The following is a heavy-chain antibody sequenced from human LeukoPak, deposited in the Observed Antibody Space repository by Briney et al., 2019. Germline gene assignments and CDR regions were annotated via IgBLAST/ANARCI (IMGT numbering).Heavy chain of an antibody. CDR3: AKDPLYDSSGYQNSAFDI. D-gene: IGHD3-22*01. CDR1: GFTFSSYW. J-gene: IGHJ3*02. Sequence: GGSLRLSCAASGFTFSSYWMSWVRQAPGKGLEWVANIKQDGSEKYYVDSVKGRFTISRDNAKNSLYLQMNSLRAEDTAVYYCAKDPLYDSSGYQNSAFDIWGQGTMVTVSP. V-gene: IGHV3-7*03. CDR2: IKQDGSEK.